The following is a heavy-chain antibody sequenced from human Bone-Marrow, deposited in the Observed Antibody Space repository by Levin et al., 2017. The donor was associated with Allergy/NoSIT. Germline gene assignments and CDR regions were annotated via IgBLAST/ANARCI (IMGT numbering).Heavy chain of an antibody. J-gene: IGHJ6*02. Sequence: AASVKVSCKASGYAFPSYFVHWVRQAPGQGLEWMGIINPSSGFTTYAQHFQGRVNMTRDTSTSTLYMKLNNLRSEDTAVYYCARRISVSGRYYYAMDVWGQGTTVTVSS. CDR1: GYAFPSYF. D-gene: IGHD6-19*01. CDR3: ARRISVSGRYYYAMDV. V-gene: IGHV1-46*01. CDR2: INPSSGFT.